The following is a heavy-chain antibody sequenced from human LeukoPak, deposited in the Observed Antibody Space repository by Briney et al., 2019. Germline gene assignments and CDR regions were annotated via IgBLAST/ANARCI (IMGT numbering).Heavy chain of an antibody. Sequence: GVSVDVSCKPFRYTFTSYVISWVRRAPGHGRGGWGWFSAYNGNTTYAQKLQGRVTMTTDTSTSTAYMELRSLRADDTAVYYCARGYSSGWYDPVPAFDIWGQGTMVTVSS. D-gene: IGHD6-19*01. CDR3: ARGYSSGWYDPVPAFDI. J-gene: IGHJ3*02. CDR2: FSAYNGNT. CDR1: RYTFTSYV. V-gene: IGHV1-18*01.